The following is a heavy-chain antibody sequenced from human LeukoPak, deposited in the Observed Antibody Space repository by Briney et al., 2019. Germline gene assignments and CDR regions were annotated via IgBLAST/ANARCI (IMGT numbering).Heavy chain of an antibody. Sequence: SETLSLTCAVYGGSFSGYYWSWIRQPPGKGLEWIGEINHSGSTNYNPSLKSRVTISVDTSKNQFSLKLSSVTAADTAVYYCARSRGIISDSTLDYWGQGTLVTVSS. CDR2: INHSGST. CDR3: ARSRGIISDSTLDY. CDR1: GGSFSGYY. V-gene: IGHV4-34*01. D-gene: IGHD6-13*01. J-gene: IGHJ4*02.